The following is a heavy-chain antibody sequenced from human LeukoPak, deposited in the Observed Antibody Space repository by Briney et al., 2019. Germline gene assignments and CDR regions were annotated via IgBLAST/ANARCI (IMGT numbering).Heavy chain of an antibody. J-gene: IGHJ5*02. CDR1: GYSISSGYY. D-gene: IGHD2-2*02. Sequence: PSETLSLTCAVSGYSISSGYYWGRIRQPPGKGLEWIGSIYHSGSTYYNPSLKSRVTISVDTSKNQFSLKLSSVTAADTVVYYCARQTAEDCSSTSCYIRNWFDPWGQGTLVTVSS. CDR3: ARQTAEDCSSTSCYIRNWFDP. CDR2: IYHSGST. V-gene: IGHV4-38-2*01.